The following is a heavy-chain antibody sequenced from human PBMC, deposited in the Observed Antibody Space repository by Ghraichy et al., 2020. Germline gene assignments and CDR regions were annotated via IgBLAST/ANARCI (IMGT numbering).Heavy chain of an antibody. J-gene: IGHJ6*02. D-gene: IGHD5-18*01. CDR2: IFVGGST. CDR1: GGSILSDTYF. Sequence: SETLSLTCTVSGGSILSDTYFWGWLRQPPGKGLEWIGCIFVGGSTHYKSSLKSRVTISADTSKNQVSLKVSSMTAADTAVYYCARQAPYSPPVYGMDVWGQGTPVTVSS. V-gene: IGHV4-39*01. CDR3: ARQAPYSPPVYGMDV.